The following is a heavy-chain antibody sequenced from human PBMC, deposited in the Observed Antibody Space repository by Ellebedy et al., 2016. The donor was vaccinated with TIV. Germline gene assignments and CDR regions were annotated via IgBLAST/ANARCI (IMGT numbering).Heavy chain of an antibody. V-gene: IGHV1-2*02. CDR3: ARVLRATSGMDV. J-gene: IGHJ6*02. D-gene: IGHD4/OR15-4a*01. Sequence: ASVKVSCKASEYTFTAQYIHWVRQAPGQGLEWMGWINPDSGGTNLPQNFQGRVTMTRDTSVNKAYMELSRLQSDDTAVYYCARVLRATSGMDVWGQGTTVIVS. CDR1: EYTFTAQY. CDR2: INPDSGGT.